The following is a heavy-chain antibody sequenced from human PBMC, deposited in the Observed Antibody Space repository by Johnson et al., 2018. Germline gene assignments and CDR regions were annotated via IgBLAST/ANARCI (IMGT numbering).Heavy chain of an antibody. J-gene: IGHJ4*02. CDR2: IRASSSYI. Sequence: EVQLLESGGGLVRPGGSXRLSCEASGFTFSRYTMNWVRQTPEKGLEWVSSIRASSSYIYYADSVKGRFTISRDNAENSLFLQMNSLRAEETAVYYCARDRENYHDSSGYYPTHYFDSWGQGTLVTVSS. CDR1: GFTFSRYT. CDR3: ARDRENYHDSSGYYPTHYFDS. V-gene: IGHV3-21*01. D-gene: IGHD3-22*01.